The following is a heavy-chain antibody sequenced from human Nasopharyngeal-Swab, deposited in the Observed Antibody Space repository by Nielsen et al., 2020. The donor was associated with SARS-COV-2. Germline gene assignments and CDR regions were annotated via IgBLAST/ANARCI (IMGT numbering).Heavy chain of an antibody. D-gene: IGHD3-3*01. CDR1: GFTFSSYA. Sequence: GGSLRLSCAASGFTFSSYAMHWVRQAPGKGLEWVAVISYDGSNKYYADSVKGRFTISRDNSKNTLYLQMNSLRAEDTAVYYCAREGLGVTIFGVVQSRAFDIWGQGTMVTVS. V-gene: IGHV3-30-3*01. CDR2: ISYDGSNK. CDR3: AREGLGVTIFGVVQSRAFDI. J-gene: IGHJ3*02.